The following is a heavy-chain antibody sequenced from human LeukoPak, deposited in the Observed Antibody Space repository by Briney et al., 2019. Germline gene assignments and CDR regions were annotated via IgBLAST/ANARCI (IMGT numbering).Heavy chain of an antibody. CDR1: GFTFRSYA. CDR2: ISGSGDGA. V-gene: IGHV3-23*01. D-gene: IGHD3-22*01. J-gene: IGHJ4*02. CDR3: AKGGHRSSYSQADY. Sequence: GGSLRLSCAASGFTFRSYAMSWVRQAPGKGLEWVSAISGSGDGAYNADSVKGRFTVSRDNSENTLYLQMISLRAEDTAVYYCAKGGHRSSYSQADYWGRGTLVTVSS.